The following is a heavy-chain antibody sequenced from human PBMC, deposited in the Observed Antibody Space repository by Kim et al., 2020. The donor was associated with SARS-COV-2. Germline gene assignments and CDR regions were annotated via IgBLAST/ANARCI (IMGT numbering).Heavy chain of an antibody. V-gene: IGHV4-59*08. Sequence: SETLSLTCTVSGGSISSFYWSWIRQPPGKGLEWIGYIYYSGNTNYNPSLKSRVTISVDTSKNQFSLKLRSVTAADTAVFYCSRGYRGYDSGNFAYWGPGTLVPVSS. CDR3: SRGYRGYDSGNFAY. J-gene: IGHJ4*02. D-gene: IGHD5-12*01. CDR2: IYYSGNT. CDR1: GGSISSFY.